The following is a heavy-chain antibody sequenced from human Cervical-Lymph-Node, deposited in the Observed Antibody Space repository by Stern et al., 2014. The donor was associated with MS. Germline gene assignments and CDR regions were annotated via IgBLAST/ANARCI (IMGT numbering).Heavy chain of an antibody. CDR2: IIPIFGTA. V-gene: IGHV1-69*01. CDR3: VFAAAVHPTSDY. Sequence: QVQLVESGAEVKKPGSSVKVSCKASGGTFSSYAISWVRQAPGQGLEWMGGIIPIFGTANYAQKIQGRVTITADESTSTAYMELSSLRSEDTAVYYCVFAAAVHPTSDYWGQGTLVTVSS. D-gene: IGHD6-13*01. CDR1: GGTFSSYA. J-gene: IGHJ4*02.